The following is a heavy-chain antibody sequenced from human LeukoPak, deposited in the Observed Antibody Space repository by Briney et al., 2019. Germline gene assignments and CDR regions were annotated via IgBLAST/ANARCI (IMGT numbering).Heavy chain of an antibody. CDR2: IYPKSGGT. CDR1: GYTFTGYF. D-gene: IGHD3-10*01. Sequence: ASVKVSCKASGYTFTGYFIHWMRQAPGQGPEWMGWIYPKSGGTNSAQKFQGRVTLTRDTSISTTYMELTGLRSDDTAMYYCARIAGSGSLNWFDPWGQGTLVTVSS. J-gene: IGHJ5*02. V-gene: IGHV1-2*02. CDR3: ARIAGSGSLNWFDP.